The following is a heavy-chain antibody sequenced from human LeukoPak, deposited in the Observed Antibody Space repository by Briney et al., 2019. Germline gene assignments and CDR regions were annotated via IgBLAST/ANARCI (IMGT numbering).Heavy chain of an antibody. Sequence: GSLRLSCAASGFTFSSYSMNWVRQAPGKGLEWVSSISSSSYIYYADSVKGRFTIYRDNAKNSLYLQMNSLRAEDTAVYYCARDTYSYDSSGYYWGQGTLVTVSS. CDR3: ARDTYSYDSSGYY. V-gene: IGHV3-21*01. J-gene: IGHJ4*02. D-gene: IGHD3-22*01. CDR1: GFTFSSYS. CDR2: ISSSSYI.